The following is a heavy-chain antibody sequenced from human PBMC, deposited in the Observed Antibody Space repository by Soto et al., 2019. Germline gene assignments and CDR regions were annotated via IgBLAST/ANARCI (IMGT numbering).Heavy chain of an antibody. J-gene: IGHJ4*02. Sequence: GGSLRLSCVASGFAFGTKGMSWVRQAPGKGLEWVSAISGSDGRTYYADSVKGRFTISRDNSKNTLSLQMNSLRAEDTAVYYCAKAANVNIVATSFDFWGQGTLVTVSS. D-gene: IGHD5-12*01. CDR2: ISGSDGRT. V-gene: IGHV3-23*01. CDR1: GFAFGTKG. CDR3: AKAANVNIVATSFDF.